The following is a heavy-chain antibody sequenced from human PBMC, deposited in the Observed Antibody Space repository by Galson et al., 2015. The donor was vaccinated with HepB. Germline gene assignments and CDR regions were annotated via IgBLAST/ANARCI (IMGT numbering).Heavy chain of an antibody. CDR2: TYYRSKWYS. V-gene: IGHV6-1*01. CDR3: ARDQRGIAVGGTGFDH. CDR1: GDSVSSNSAA. Sequence: CAISGDSVSSNSAAWNWIRLSPSRGLEWLGRTYYRSKWYSDYAVSLKSRITINPDTSNNQFSLQLNSLSPEDTAMYYCARDQRGIAVGGTGFDHWGQGTLVTVSS. D-gene: IGHD6-13*01. J-gene: IGHJ4*02.